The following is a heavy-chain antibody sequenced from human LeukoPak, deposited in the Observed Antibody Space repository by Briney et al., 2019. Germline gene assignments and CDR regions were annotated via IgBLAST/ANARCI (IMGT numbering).Heavy chain of an antibody. CDR1: GGSISSYY. CDR2: IYYSGST. J-gene: IGHJ4*02. D-gene: IGHD5-24*01. V-gene: IGHV4-59*12. CDR3: ARVRDGSHRNAKLDY. Sequence: SETLSLTCTVSGGSISSYYWSWIRQPPGKGLEWIGYIYYSGSTNYNPSLKSRVTISVDTSKNQFSLKLSSVTAADTAVYYCARVRDGSHRNAKLDYWGQGTLVTVSS.